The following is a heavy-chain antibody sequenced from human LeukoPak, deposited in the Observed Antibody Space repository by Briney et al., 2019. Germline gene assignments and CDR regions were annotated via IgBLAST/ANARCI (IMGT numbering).Heavy chain of an antibody. V-gene: IGHV4-34*01. Sequence: SETLSLTCAVYGGSFSGYYWSWIRQPPGKGLEWIGEINHSGSTDYNPSLKSRVTISVDTSKNQFSLKLSSVTAADTAVYYCARGDRPQGIDYWGQGTLVTVSS. J-gene: IGHJ4*02. D-gene: IGHD3-22*01. CDR3: ARGDRPQGIDY. CDR1: GGSFSGYY. CDR2: INHSGST.